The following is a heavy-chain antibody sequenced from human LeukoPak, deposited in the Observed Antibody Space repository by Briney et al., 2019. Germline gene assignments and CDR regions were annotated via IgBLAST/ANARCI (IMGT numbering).Heavy chain of an antibody. CDR1: GFTFSSYW. CDR2: IKQDGSEK. CDR3: ARDLGQYYDTSDNWFDP. Sequence: GGSLRLSCAASGFTFSSYWMSWVRQAPGKGLEWVANIKQDGSEKYYVGSVKGRFTSSRDNAKNTLNLQMNSLRAEDTAVYYCARDLGQYYDTSDNWFDPWGQGTLVTVSS. V-gene: IGHV3-7*01. D-gene: IGHD3-22*01. J-gene: IGHJ5*02.